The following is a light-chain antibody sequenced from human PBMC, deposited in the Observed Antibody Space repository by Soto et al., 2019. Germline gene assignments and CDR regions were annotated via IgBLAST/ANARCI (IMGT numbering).Light chain of an antibody. V-gene: IGLV2-8*01. CDR1: SSDVGSYKY. J-gene: IGLJ3*02. CDR3: SSYVGGNNLV. Sequence: QSALTQPPSASGSPGQSVTISCTGTSSDVGSYKYVSWYQQHPGKAPKLMIFDVDKRPSRVPDRFSGSKSGNTASLTVSGLQAEDEGDYYCSSYVGGNNLVFGGGTKLTVL. CDR2: DVD.